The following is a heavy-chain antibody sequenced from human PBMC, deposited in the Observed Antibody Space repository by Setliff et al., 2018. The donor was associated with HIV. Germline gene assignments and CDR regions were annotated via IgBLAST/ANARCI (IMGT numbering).Heavy chain of an antibody. V-gene: IGHV3-48*01. CDR1: GFTFSSYS. J-gene: IGHJ4*02. CDR3: ARDRGGSYTPLDF. CDR2: ISGNSGAV. D-gene: IGHD1-26*01. Sequence: PGGSLRLSCAASGFTFSSYSMNRVRQAPGKGLEWVSFISGNSGAVTYADSVKGRFTISGDNARNSLYLQLNSLRAEDTAVYYCARDRGGSYTPLDFWGQGTLVTVSS.